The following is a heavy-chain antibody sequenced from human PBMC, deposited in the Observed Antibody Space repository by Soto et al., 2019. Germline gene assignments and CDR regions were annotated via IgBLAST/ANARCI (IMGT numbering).Heavy chain of an antibody. CDR1: GYTFTSYG. D-gene: IGHD3-3*01. Sequence: QVQLVQSGAEVKKPGASVKVSCKASGYTFTSYGISWVRQAPGQGLEWMGWISAYNGNTNYAQKLQGRVTMTTDTSTSTAYMELRSLRSDDTAVCYCARDDFWSGYYTGDLSYYYYYGMDVWGQGTTVTVSS. CDR2: ISAYNGNT. CDR3: ARDDFWSGYYTGDLSYYYYYGMDV. J-gene: IGHJ6*02. V-gene: IGHV1-18*01.